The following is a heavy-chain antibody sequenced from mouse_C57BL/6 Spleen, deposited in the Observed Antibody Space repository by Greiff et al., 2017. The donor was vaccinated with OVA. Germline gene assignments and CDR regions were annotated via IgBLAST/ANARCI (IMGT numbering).Heavy chain of an antibody. CDR2: IYPGDGDT. J-gene: IGHJ4*01. CDR3: ARYDGWTGDAMDD. Sequence: QVQLQQSGPELVKPGASVKISCKASGYAFSSSWMNWVKQRPGKGLEWIGRIYPGDGDTNYNGKFKGKATLTADKSSSTAYMQLSSLTSEDSAVYFCARYDGWTGDAMDDWGQGTSVTVSS. D-gene: IGHD2-3*01. CDR1: GYAFSSSW. V-gene: IGHV1-82*01.